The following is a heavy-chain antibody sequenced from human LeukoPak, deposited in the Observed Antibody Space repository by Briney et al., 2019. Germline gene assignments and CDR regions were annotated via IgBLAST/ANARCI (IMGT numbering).Heavy chain of an antibody. CDR3: ARAVPAAMSLDY. CDR1: GFTFSTYG. V-gene: IGHV3-21*01. CDR2: ISSSSSYI. Sequence: GGTLRLSSEASGFTFSTYGMSWVRQAPGKGLEWVPSISSSSSYIYYADSVKGRFTISRDNAKNSLYLQMNSLRAEDTAVYYCARAVPAAMSLDYWGQGTLVTVSS. J-gene: IGHJ4*02. D-gene: IGHD2-2*01.